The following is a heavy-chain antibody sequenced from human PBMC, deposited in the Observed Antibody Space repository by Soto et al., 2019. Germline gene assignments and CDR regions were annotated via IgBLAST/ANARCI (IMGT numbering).Heavy chain of an antibody. CDR1: GFTFSMYW. J-gene: IGHJ4*02. Sequence: EVQLVESGGDLVQPGGSLRLSCTASGFTFSMYWMHWVRQVPGKGPEWVSRISDDGSRADYADSVKGRFTISRDNPKNTLYLEMQVLRADDTAVYYCTRGPRPSSVGTGAFWGQGTPVTVSS. CDR3: TRGPRPSSVGTGAF. D-gene: IGHD3-10*01. CDR2: ISDDGSRA. V-gene: IGHV3-74*01.